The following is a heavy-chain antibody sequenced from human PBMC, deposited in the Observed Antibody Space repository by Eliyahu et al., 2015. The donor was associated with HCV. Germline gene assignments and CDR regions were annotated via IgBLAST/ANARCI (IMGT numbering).Heavy chain of an antibody. CDR2: ISAYNGNT. V-gene: IGHV1-18*01. CDR1: GYTFTSFG. Sequence: QAQLVQSGSEVKKPGASVKVSCKASGYTFTSFGISWVRQAPGQGLEWLGWISAYNGNTKYAQKFQDRVTMTTDTSTSTAYLELRSLRPDDTAVYYCAKEDITQTCTTTSCLPGWFDPWGQGTLVTVSS. D-gene: IGHD2-2*01. CDR3: AKEDITQTCTTTSCLPGWFDP. J-gene: IGHJ5*02.